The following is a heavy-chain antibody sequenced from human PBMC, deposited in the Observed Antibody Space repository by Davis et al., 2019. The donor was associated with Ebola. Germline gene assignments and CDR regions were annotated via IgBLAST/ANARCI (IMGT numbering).Heavy chain of an antibody. CDR1: GFTFSSYS. CDR2: ISSSSSYI. D-gene: IGHD5-18*01. Sequence: GESLKISCAASGFTFSSYSMNWVRQAPGKGLEWVSSISSSSSYIYYADSVKGRFTISRDNAKNSLYLQMNSLRAKDTAVYYCARARGYSYGEGFDYWGQGTLVTVSS. J-gene: IGHJ4*02. CDR3: ARARGYSYGEGFDY. V-gene: IGHV3-21*01.